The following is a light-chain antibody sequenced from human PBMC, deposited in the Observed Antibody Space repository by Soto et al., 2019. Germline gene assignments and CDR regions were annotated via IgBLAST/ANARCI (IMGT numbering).Light chain of an antibody. CDR2: GVS. Sequence: EIVLTQSPGTLSLSPGERATLSCRASQSVSSDYLAWYQQKPGQAPRLLIYGVSSRATGIPDRFSGSGSGTDFTLSMSRLEPVDCAVYYCPQYGRLTLPFGVVTKVDIX. J-gene: IGKJ4*01. CDR3: PQYGRLTLP. V-gene: IGKV3-20*01. CDR1: QSVSSDY.